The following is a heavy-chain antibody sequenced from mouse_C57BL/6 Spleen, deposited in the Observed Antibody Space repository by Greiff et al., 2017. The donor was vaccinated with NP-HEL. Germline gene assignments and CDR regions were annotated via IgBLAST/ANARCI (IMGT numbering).Heavy chain of an antibody. D-gene: IGHD1-1*01. CDR1: GFTFSSYG. CDR3: ARHKTREVVSHLDY. Sequence: EVKVVESGGDLVKPGGSLKLSCAASGFTFSSYGMSWVRPTPDKRLAWVATLSSGGSYTYYPDSVKGRFTISRDNAKNTLYLQMSSLKSEDTAMYYCARHKTREVVSHLDYWGQGTTLTVSS. J-gene: IGHJ2*01. V-gene: IGHV5-6*01. CDR2: LSSGGSYT.